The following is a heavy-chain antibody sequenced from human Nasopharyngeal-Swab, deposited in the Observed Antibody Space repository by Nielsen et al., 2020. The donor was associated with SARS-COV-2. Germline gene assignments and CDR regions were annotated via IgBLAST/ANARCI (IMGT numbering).Heavy chain of an antibody. V-gene: IGHV4-39*01. Sequence: SETLSLTCTVSGGSISSSSYYWGWIRQPPGKGLEWIGSINYSGSTYYNPSLKSRVTISVDTSKNQFSLKLSSVTAADTAVYYCARQRVAAAGHYYYYYGMDVWGQGTTVTVSS. J-gene: IGHJ6*02. CDR2: INYSGST. CDR1: GGSISSSSYY. CDR3: ARQRVAAAGHYYYYYGMDV. D-gene: IGHD6-13*01.